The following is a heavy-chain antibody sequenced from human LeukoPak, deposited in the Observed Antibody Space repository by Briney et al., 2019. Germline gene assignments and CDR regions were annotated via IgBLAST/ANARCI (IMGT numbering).Heavy chain of an antibody. V-gene: IGHV3-48*04. Sequence: GGSLRLSCAASGFTFSSYGMHWVRQAPGKGLEWVSYISSSSSTIYYADSVKGRFTISRDNAKNSLYLQMNSLRAEDTAVYYCARDSRFRQSGHYFDYWGQGTLVTVSS. J-gene: IGHJ4*02. CDR1: GFTFSSYG. CDR3: ARDSRFRQSGHYFDY. CDR2: ISSSSSTI. D-gene: IGHD6-25*01.